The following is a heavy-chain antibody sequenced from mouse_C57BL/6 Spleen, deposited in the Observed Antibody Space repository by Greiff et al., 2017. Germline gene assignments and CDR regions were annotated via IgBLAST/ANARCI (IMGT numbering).Heavy chain of an antibody. CDR3: ARRDRDYGSSYDWYFDV. J-gene: IGHJ1*03. CDR1: GYTFTSYD. D-gene: IGHD1-1*01. V-gene: IGHV1-85*01. CDR2: IYPRDGST. Sequence: VKLMESGPELVKPGASVKLSCKASGYTFTSYDINWVKQRPGQGLEWIGWIYPRDGSTKYNEKFKGKATLTVDTSSSTAYMELHSLTSEDSAVYFCARRDRDYGSSYDWYFDVWGTGTTVTVSS.